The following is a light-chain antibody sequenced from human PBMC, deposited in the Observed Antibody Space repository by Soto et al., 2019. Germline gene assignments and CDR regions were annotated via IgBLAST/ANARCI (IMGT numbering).Light chain of an antibody. J-gene: IGKJ4*01. V-gene: IGKV3D-15*01. CDR1: QTIKTN. CDR3: QQYGRWRPLT. Sequence: EVVMTKSPAALSVSPGATVTLSCRASQTIKTNLPWYQLKPGQAPRLLLYGASARVPGIPARFNGSESGTAFTLSITSLQSGDFAVYFCQQYGRWRPLTLVGGTKLEI. CDR2: GAS.